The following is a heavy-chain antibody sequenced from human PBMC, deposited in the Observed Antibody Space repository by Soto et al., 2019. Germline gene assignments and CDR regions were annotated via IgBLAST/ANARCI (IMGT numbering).Heavy chain of an antibody. J-gene: IGHJ4*02. CDR3: ARDDCSSTSCYTGTYFDY. D-gene: IGHD2-2*02. Sequence: SLTCAVSGGSISSSNWWSWVRQPPWKGLEWIGEIYHSGSTNYNPSLKSRVTISVDKSKNQFSLKLSSVTAADTAVYYCARDDCSSTSCYTGTYFDYWGQGTLVTVSS. CDR2: IYHSGST. CDR1: GGSISSSNW. V-gene: IGHV4-4*02.